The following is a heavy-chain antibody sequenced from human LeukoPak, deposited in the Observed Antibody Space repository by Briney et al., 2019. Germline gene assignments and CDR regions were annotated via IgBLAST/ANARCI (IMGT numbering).Heavy chain of an antibody. CDR1: GGSVRSYY. Sequence: SETLSLTCTVSGGSVRSYYWSWIRQPAGKGLEWIGRIYTSGSTNYNPSLKSRVTMSVDTSKNQFSLKLSSVTAADTAVYYCARDSSSWYSSYGNDAFDIWGQGTMVTVSS. CDR3: ARDSSSWYSSYGNDAFDI. J-gene: IGHJ3*02. CDR2: IYTSGST. D-gene: IGHD6-13*01. V-gene: IGHV4-4*07.